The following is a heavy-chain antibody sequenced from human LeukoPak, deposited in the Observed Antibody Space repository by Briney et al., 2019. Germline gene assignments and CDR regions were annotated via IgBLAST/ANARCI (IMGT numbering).Heavy chain of an antibody. CDR3: SNQYFDY. V-gene: IGHV3-30*18. CDR1: GFTFSSYV. J-gene: IGHJ4*02. Sequence: GGSLRLSCAASGFTFSSYVMHWVRQAPGKGLEWVAVIGYDGSNKYYADSVKGRFTISRDNSKNTLYLQMNSLRVEDTAVYYCSNQYFDYWGQGTLVTVSS. CDR2: IGYDGSNK.